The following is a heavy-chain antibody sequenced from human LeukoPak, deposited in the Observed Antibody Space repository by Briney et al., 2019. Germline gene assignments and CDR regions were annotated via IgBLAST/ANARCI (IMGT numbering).Heavy chain of an antibody. Sequence: GGSLRLSCAASGFTFSSYAMSWVRQAPGKGLEWVSAISGSGGSTYYADSVKGRFTISRDNSKNTLYLQMNSLRAGDTAVYYCAKFLSRYYDFWSGYKDYYYGMDVWGQGTTVTVSS. CDR1: GFTFSSYA. V-gene: IGHV3-23*01. CDR3: AKFLSRYYDFWSGYKDYYYGMDV. J-gene: IGHJ6*02. CDR2: ISGSGGST. D-gene: IGHD3-3*01.